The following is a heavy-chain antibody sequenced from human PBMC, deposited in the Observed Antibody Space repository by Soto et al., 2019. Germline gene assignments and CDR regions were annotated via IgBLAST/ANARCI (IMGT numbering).Heavy chain of an antibody. CDR3: ARGLNDFWSGYYTGLAYYYYGMDV. D-gene: IGHD3-3*01. CDR2: IIPIFGTA. CDR1: GGTFSSYA. V-gene: IGHV1-69*13. J-gene: IGHJ6*02. Sequence: SVKVSCKASGGTFSSYAISWVRQAPGQGLEWMGGIIPIFGTANYAQEFQGRVTITADESTSTAYMELSSLRSEDTAVYYCARGLNDFWSGYYTGLAYYYYGMDVWGQGTTVTVSS.